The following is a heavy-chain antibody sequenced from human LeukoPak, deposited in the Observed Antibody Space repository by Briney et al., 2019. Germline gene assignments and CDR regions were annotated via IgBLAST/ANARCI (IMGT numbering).Heavy chain of an antibody. CDR3: ARVIPGPEPFDY. V-gene: IGHV1-2*02. D-gene: IGHD1-14*01. CDR2: INPNSGGT. CDR1: GYTFTGYY. J-gene: IGHJ4*02. Sequence: ASVNVSCKSSGYTFTGYYMHWVRQAPGQGLEWMGWINPNSGGTNYAQKFQGRVTMTRDTSISTAYMELSRLRSDDTAVYYGARVIPGPEPFDYWGQGTLVTVSS.